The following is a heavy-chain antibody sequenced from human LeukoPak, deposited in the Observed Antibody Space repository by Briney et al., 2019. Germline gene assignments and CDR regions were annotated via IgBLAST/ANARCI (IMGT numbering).Heavy chain of an antibody. D-gene: IGHD2-2*01. CDR2: IIPIFGTA. CDR3: ARDSSSHCSSTSCYGTYYFDY. CDR1: GGTFSSYA. J-gene: IGHJ4*02. Sequence: ASVKVSCKASGGTFSSYAISWVRQAPGQGLEWMGGIIPIFGTANYAQKFQGRVTITADESTSTAYMELSSLRSEHTAVYYCARDSSSHCSSTSCYGTYYFDYWGQGPLVTVSS. V-gene: IGHV1-69*13.